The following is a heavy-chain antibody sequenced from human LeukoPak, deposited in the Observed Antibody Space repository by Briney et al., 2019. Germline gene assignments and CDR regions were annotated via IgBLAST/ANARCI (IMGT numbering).Heavy chain of an antibody. V-gene: IGHV4-59*08. CDR2: IYYSGST. CDR3: ARHPAYYYGMDV. J-gene: IGHJ6*02. CDR1: GGSISDYY. Sequence: KPSETLSLTCTVSGGSISDYYWSWIRKPPGKGLEWIGYIYYSGSTNYNPSLKSRVIISVDTSKNQFSLKLSSVTAADTAVYYCARHPAYYYGMDVWGQGTTVTVSS.